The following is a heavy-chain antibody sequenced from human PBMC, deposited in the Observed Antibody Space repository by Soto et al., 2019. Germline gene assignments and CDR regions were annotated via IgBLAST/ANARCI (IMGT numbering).Heavy chain of an antibody. V-gene: IGHV4-34*01. Sequence: PSETLSLTCAVYGGSCSGYYWSWIRQPPGKGLEWIGEINHSGSTNYNPSLKSRVTISVDTSKNQFSLKLSSVTAADTAVYYCARTVPYSTLYMDVWGKGTTVTVSS. CDR3: ARTVPYSTLYMDV. J-gene: IGHJ6*03. D-gene: IGHD6-13*01. CDR2: INHSGST. CDR1: GGSCSGYY.